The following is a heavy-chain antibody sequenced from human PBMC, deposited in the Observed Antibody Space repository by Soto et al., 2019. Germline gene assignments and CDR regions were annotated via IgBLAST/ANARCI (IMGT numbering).Heavy chain of an antibody. D-gene: IGHD5-12*01. Sequence: QVQLVQSGAEVKKPGASVKVSCKASGYTFTSYYMHWVRQAPGQGLEWMGIINPSGGSTSYAQKSQVSVTMSRDTSTSTGYNELSSLRYQVTAVYYCARARCGYGYGMDVCGQGPTVTVSS. V-gene: IGHV1-46*01. CDR1: GYTFTSYY. J-gene: IGHJ6*02. CDR2: INPSGGST. CDR3: ARARCGYGYGMDV.